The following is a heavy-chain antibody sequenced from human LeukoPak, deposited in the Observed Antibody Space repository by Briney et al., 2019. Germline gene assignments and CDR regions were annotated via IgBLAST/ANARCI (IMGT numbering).Heavy chain of an antibody. CDR2: ISYDGSNK. J-gene: IGHJ6*03. CDR1: GFTFSSYA. CDR3: AKDGDTVSGTYYFDMDV. V-gene: IGHV3-30*04. D-gene: IGHD1-26*01. Sequence: GGSLRLSCAASGFTFSSYAMSWVRQAPGKGLEWVAVISYDGSNKYYADSVRGRFTISRDNSRNTLYLQMNSLRAEDTALYYCAKDGDTVSGTYYFDMDVWGKGTTVTISS.